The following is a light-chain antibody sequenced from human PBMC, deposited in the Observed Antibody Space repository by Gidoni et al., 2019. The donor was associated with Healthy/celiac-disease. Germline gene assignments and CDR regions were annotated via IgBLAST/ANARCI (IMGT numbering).Light chain of an antibody. V-gene: IGLV2-14*01. J-gene: IGLJ1*01. CDR1: SSDVGGSNY. CDR2: EVS. CDR3: SSYTSSSTRV. Sequence: QSALTQPASVSGSHGESITISCTATSSDVGGSNYVSGYQQHPGKAPKLMIYEVSYRPSGVSNRFSGSKSGNTASLTISGLQAEDEADYYCSSYTSSSTRVFGTGTKVTVL.